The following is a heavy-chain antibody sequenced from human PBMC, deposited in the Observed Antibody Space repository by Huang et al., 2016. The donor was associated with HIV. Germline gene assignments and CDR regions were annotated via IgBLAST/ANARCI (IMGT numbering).Heavy chain of an antibody. CDR2: ISAYNGGT. J-gene: IGHJ3*02. D-gene: IGHD2-2*01. V-gene: IGHV1-18*01. CDR3: ARDSPLLGVVIVVVPTAPNAFDI. Sequence: QVQLVQSGVEVKKPGASVTVSCKASGYTFTSYGISWVRQAPGQGLEWMGWISAYNGGTNYAQNVQGRVTMTTDTSTSTAYMELRSLRSDDTAVYYCARDSPLLGVVIVVVPTAPNAFDIWGQGTMVTVSS. CDR1: GYTFTSYG.